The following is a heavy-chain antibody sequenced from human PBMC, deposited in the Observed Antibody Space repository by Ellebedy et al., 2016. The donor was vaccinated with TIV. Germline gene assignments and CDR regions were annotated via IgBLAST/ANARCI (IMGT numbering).Heavy chain of an antibody. D-gene: IGHD6-25*01. CDR2: SSFTSRTI. V-gene: IGHV3-9*01. CDR1: GFTFDDYA. CDR3: VKDASVAAAGSDAFDV. Sequence: PGGSLRLSCAASGFTFDDYAMHWVRQAPGKGLEWVSGSSFTSRTIGYADSVKGRFIISRDNAKNSLYLQMKTLRPEDTATYYCVKDASVAAAGSDAFDVWGQGTTVTVSS. J-gene: IGHJ3*01.